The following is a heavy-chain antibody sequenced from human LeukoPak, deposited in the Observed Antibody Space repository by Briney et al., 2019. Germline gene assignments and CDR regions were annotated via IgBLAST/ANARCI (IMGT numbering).Heavy chain of an antibody. D-gene: IGHD6-19*01. V-gene: IGHV3-23*01. J-gene: IGHJ4*02. CDR1: GFTFSAFA. CDR2: ITDDGYNT. Sequence: GGSLRLSCAASGFTFSAFAMTWVRQAPGKGLEWVSTITDDGYNTYSADSVKGRITFSRDNSKNTLSLQLRSLRAEDTAVYYCAKDLSYTSGASDHWGQGALVTVSS. CDR3: AKDLSYTSGASDH.